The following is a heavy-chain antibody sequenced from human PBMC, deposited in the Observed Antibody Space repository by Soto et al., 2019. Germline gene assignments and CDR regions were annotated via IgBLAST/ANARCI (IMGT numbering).Heavy chain of an antibody. CDR1: GGSVSSNSYH. Sequence: SETLSLTCTVSGGSVSSNSYHWTWIRQPPGKGLEWIGQSGNTNDNPSLKSRITISVDTSKNQFSLKLSSVTAADTAVYYCARGDPGYSYGYCFRYWGQGTLVTVSS. V-gene: IGHV4-61*01. J-gene: IGHJ4*02. CDR2: QSGNT. D-gene: IGHD5-18*01. CDR3: ARGDPGYSYGYCFRY.